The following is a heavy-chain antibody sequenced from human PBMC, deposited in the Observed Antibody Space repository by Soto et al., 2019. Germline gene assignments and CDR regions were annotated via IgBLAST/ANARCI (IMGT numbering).Heavy chain of an antibody. CDR1: GFTFSSYS. CDR2: ISSSSSYI. J-gene: IGHJ5*02. Sequence: GGSLRLCWGASGFTFSSYSRNWVRQAPGKGLEWVSSISSSSSYIYYADSVKGRFTISRDNAKNSLYLQMNSLRAEDTAVYYCASGLDWFDPWGQGTLVTVSS. V-gene: IGHV3-21*01. CDR3: ASGLDWFDP.